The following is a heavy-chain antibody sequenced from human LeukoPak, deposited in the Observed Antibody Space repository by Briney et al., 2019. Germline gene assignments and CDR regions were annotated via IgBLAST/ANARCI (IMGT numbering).Heavy chain of an antibody. Sequence: GGSLRLSCAASGFTFSSYAMSWVRQAPGKGLEWVSAISGSGGSTYYADSVKGRFTISRDNSKNTLYLQMNSLRAEDTAVYYCAKDDLPSYGGNAGNFDYWGQGTLVTVSS. V-gene: IGHV3-23*01. CDR3: AKDDLPSYGGNAGNFDY. CDR1: GFTFSSYA. J-gene: IGHJ4*02. CDR2: ISGSGGST. D-gene: IGHD4-23*01.